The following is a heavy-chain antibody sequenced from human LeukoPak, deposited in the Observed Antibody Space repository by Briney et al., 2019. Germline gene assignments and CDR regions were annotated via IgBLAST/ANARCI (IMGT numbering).Heavy chain of an antibody. CDR2: IYPGDSDT. Sequence: GESLKISCKGSGYSFTNYWIGWVRQMPGKGLQWMGIIYPGDSDTRYSPSFQGQVTISADKSITTAYLQWSSLRASDTALYYCARGGYSYGYVDHWGQGTQVTVSS. CDR1: GYSFTNYW. J-gene: IGHJ4*02. D-gene: IGHD5-18*01. CDR3: ARGGYSYGYVDH. V-gene: IGHV5-51*01.